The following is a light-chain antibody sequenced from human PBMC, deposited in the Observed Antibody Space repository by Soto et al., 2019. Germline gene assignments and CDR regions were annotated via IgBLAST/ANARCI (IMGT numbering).Light chain of an antibody. CDR3: QKLNAYPPWT. V-gene: IGKV1-9*01. Sequence: QLTQAPSSLSASVGDRVTITSRASQGISSNLAWYQQKPGRAPKLLIFGASTLQSGVPSRFSGSGSGTDFTLTISSLQPEDFATYFCQKLNAYPPWTFGQGTKVDI. CDR1: QGISSN. CDR2: GAS. J-gene: IGKJ1*01.